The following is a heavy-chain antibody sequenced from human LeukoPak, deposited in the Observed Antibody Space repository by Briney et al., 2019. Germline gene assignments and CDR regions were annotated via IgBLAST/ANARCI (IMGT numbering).Heavy chain of an antibody. V-gene: IGHV3-23*01. D-gene: IGHD6-19*01. Sequence: GGSLRLSCAASGFTFNSYAMYWVRQAPGKGLEWVSGIFGSGGSAHYADSVKGRFTIFRDNSKNTVYLRMNSLRAEDTAVYYCAKTTTGYSSGRYPGWPVDYWGQGTLVTVSS. CDR3: AKTTTGYSSGRYPGWPVDY. CDR1: GFTFNSYA. J-gene: IGHJ4*02. CDR2: IFGSGGSA.